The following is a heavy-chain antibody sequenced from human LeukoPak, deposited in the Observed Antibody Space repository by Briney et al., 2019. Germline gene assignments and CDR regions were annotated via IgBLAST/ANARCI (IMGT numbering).Heavy chain of an antibody. CDR1: GGSIRSYY. Sequence: SETLSLTCTVSGGSIRSYYWSWLRQPPGKGLEWIGQISYSGSINYNPSLKSRVTTSVYTSKNQFSLNLISLTAADTAVYYCARTDEDYDTFDIWGQGTMVTVSS. CDR3: ARTDEDYDTFDI. V-gene: IGHV4-59*01. J-gene: IGHJ3*02. CDR2: ISYSGSI. D-gene: IGHD4-11*01.